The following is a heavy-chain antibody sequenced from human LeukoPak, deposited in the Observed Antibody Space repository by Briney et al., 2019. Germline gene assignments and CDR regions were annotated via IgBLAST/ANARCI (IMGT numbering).Heavy chain of an antibody. V-gene: IGHV4-38-2*02. CDR2: VYHSGYT. D-gene: IGHD3-3*02. CDR1: GYSISSGDY. J-gene: IGHJ5*02. CDR3: ARGWSILRGGDWFDP. Sequence: SETLSLTCTVSGYSISSGDYWGWIRQPPGEGLEWIGSVYHSGYTYYNPFLKSRVTISVDTSKNQFSLNLSSVTAADTAVYYCARGWSILRGGDWFDPWGQGTLVTVSS.